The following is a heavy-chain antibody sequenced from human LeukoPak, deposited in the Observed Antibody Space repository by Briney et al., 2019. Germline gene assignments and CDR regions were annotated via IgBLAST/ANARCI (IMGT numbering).Heavy chain of an antibody. CDR3: AKGGKNYFYYFDY. V-gene: IGHV3-9*01. J-gene: IGHJ4*02. D-gene: IGHD3-10*01. Sequence: GRSLRLSCAASGFTFDDYAMHWVRQAPGKGLEWVSGIFWNSVIIAYADSVKGRFTISRHNAKNSLYLQMNSLRAEDTALYYCAKGGKNYFYYFDYWGQGTLVSVSS. CDR1: GFTFDDYA. CDR2: IFWNSVII.